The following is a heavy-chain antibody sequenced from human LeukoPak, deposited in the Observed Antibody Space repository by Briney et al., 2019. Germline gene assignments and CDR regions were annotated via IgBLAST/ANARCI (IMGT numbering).Heavy chain of an antibody. D-gene: IGHD1-26*01. J-gene: IGHJ5*02. CDR3: ARDIDTANVGNWFDP. CDR2: ISSSSSYI. Sequence: PGGSLRLSCAASGFTFSSYSMNWVRQAPGKGLEWVSSISSSSSYIYYADSVKGRFTISRDNAKNSLYLQMNSLRAEDTAVYYCARDIDTANVGNWFDPWGRGTLVTVSS. V-gene: IGHV3-21*01. CDR1: GFTFSSYS.